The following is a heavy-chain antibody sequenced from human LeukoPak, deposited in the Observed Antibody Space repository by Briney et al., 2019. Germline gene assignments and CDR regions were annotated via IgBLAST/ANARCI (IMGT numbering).Heavy chain of an antibody. Sequence: GGSLRLSCAASGFTFSTYWMSWVRQAPGKGLEWVANIKQDGGEKYYVDSVKGRFTISRDNAKNSLYLQMNSLRTEDTAVYYCARGYGDPLDYYYYMDVWGNGTTVTVSS. CDR1: GFTFSTYW. CDR2: IKQDGGEK. V-gene: IGHV3-7*01. D-gene: IGHD4-17*01. J-gene: IGHJ6*03. CDR3: ARGYGDPLDYYYYMDV.